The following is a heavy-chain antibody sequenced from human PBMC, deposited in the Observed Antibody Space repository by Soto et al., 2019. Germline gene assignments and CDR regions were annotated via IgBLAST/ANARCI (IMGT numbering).Heavy chain of an antibody. CDR1: GFTADDYA. J-gene: IGHJ4*02. V-gene: IGHV3-9*02. D-gene: IGHD3-16*01. Sequence: EVQLVESGGGLVQPGSSLRLSCVASGFTADDYAMHWVRQAPGKGLEWVSGISSNSDTIDYADSVKGRFTISRDNAKNSLFLQMNSLRPEDTALYYCAKDMKWGGMTKIHYFDSWGQGTLVTVSS. CDR2: ISSNSDTI. CDR3: AKDMKWGGMTKIHYFDS.